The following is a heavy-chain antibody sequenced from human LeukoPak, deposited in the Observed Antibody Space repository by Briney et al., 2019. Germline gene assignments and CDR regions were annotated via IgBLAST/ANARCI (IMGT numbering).Heavy chain of an antibody. V-gene: IGHV3-21*01. CDR1: GFTFSSYS. CDR2: ISSSSSYI. Sequence: GGSLRLSCAASGFTFSSYSMNWVRQAPGKGLEWVSSISSSSSYIYYADSVKGRFTISRDNAKNSLYLQMNSLRAEDTAACYCASIVGATDFDYWGQGTLVTVSS. D-gene: IGHD1-26*01. J-gene: IGHJ4*02. CDR3: ASIVGATDFDY.